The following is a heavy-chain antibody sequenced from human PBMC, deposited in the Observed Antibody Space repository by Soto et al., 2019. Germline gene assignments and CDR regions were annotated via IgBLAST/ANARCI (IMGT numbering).Heavy chain of an antibody. CDR3: ATEDIVLVPAAIVDYYYGMDG. V-gene: IGHV3-30*03. CDR1: GFTFSSYG. D-gene: IGHD2-2*01. J-gene: IGHJ6*02. Sequence: GGSLRLSCAASGFTFSSYGMHWVRQAPGKGLEWVAVISYNGSNKYYADSVKGRFTISRDNSKNTLYLQMNSLRAEDTAVYYCATEDIVLVPAAIVDYYYGMDGWGQGTTVTVSS. CDR2: ISYNGSNK.